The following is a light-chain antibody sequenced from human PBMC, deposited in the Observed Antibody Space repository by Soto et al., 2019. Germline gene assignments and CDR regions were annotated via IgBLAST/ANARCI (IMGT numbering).Light chain of an antibody. CDR1: ESISRH. CDR3: QQSYSTLSST. J-gene: IGKJ5*01. V-gene: IGKV1-39*01. Sequence: DIQMTQSPSSLSASVGDRVTITCRASESISRHLNWYQQKPGKAPKLLIYAASSLQNGVPSRFIGGGSGTDFSLTISNLQPEDFATYYCQQSYSTLSSTFGQGTRLEIK. CDR2: AAS.